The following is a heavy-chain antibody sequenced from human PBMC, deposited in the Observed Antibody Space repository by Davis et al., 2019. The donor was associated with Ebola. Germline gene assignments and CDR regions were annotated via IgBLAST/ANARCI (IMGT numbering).Heavy chain of an antibody. CDR2: ISAYNGNT. Sequence: ASVKVSCTASGYTFTGYYMHWVRQAPGQGLEWMGWISAYNGNTNYAQKLQGRVTMTTDTSTSTAYMELSSLRSEDTAVYYCASRIAVAGGKIFDYWGQGTLVTVSS. CDR1: GYTFTGYY. D-gene: IGHD6-19*01. V-gene: IGHV1-18*04. J-gene: IGHJ4*02. CDR3: ASRIAVAGGKIFDY.